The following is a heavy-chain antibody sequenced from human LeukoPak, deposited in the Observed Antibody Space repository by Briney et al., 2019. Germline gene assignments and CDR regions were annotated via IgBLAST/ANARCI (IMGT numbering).Heavy chain of an antibody. CDR3: PRRGGVVLDY. V-gene: IGHV4-34*01. CDR1: GGSFSGYY. J-gene: IGHJ4*02. CDR2: INHSGST. D-gene: IGHD3-3*01. Sequence: KPSETLSLTCAVYGGSFSGYYWSWIRRPPGKGLEWIGEINHSGSTNYNPSLKSRVNISVDTSKTQFSLKLSSVTAADTAVYYCPRRGGVVLDYWGQGTLVTVSS.